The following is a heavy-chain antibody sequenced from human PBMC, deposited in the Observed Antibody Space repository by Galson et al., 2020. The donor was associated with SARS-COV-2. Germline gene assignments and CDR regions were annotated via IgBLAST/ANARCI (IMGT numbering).Heavy chain of an antibody. CDR3: AKDGGGWYTSGWYYFDY. Sequence: GESLKISCAASGFTFNNYAMSWVRQAPGKGLEWVSSISGSGSNTYYADSVKGRFTMSRDNSKNTLYLQINSLRTEDTAIYYCAKDGGGWYTSGWYYFDYWGQGTLVTVSS. D-gene: IGHD6-19*01. CDR1: GFTFNNYA. V-gene: IGHV3-23*01. J-gene: IGHJ4*02. CDR2: ISGSGSNT.